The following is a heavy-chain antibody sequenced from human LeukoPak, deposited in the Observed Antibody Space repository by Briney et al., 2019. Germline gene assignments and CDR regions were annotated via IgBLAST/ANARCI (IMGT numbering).Heavy chain of an antibody. J-gene: IGHJ3*02. V-gene: IGHV3-74*01. Sequence: GGSLRLSCAASGFTFSSYWMHWVRHAPGKGLVWVSRITSDGSSTSYADSVKGRFTISRDNAKNTLYLQMNSLRAEDTAVYYCARDGGDDAFDIWGQGTMVTVSS. CDR1: GFTFSSYW. CDR2: ITSDGSST. D-gene: IGHD3-10*01. CDR3: ARDGGDDAFDI.